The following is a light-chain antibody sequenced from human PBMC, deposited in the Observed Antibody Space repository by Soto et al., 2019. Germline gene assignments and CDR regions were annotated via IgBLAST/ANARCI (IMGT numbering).Light chain of an antibody. CDR1: SSDVGGYNY. Sequence: QSVLTQPASVSGSPGQSITISCTGTSSDVGGYNYVSWYQQHPGKAPKVMIYEVSYRPSGISNRFSGSKSGNTASLTISGLQAEDEADYYCSSYTSSSPYVFGTGTKLTVL. CDR2: EVS. J-gene: IGLJ1*01. CDR3: SSYTSSSPYV. V-gene: IGLV2-14*01.